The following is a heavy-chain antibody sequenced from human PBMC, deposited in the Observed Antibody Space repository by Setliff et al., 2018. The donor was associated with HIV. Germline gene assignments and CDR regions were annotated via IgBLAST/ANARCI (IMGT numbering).Heavy chain of an antibody. CDR1: GFTFSYYS. CDR3: TRSHSTRDAFDI. V-gene: IGHV3-21*01. CDR2: ISSSGSYI. Sequence: GGSLRLSCAASGFTFSYYSMTWVRQAPGKGLEWVSSISSSGSYIYYADSVKGRFTISRDHATSALYLQMDSLRAEDTALYYCTRSHSTRDAFDIWGQGTMVTVSS. J-gene: IGHJ3*02. D-gene: IGHD2-2*01.